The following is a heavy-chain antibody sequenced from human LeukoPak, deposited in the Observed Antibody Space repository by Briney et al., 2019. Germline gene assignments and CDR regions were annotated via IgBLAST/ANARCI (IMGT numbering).Heavy chain of an antibody. Sequence: ASVKVSCKASGYTFTGYYMHWVRQAPGQGLEWMGWINPNSGGTNYAQKFQGRVTMTRDTSISTAYMELNRLGSDDTAVYYCARGSYDSSDFEYFHHWGQGTLVTVSS. CDR2: INPNSGGT. V-gene: IGHV1-2*02. D-gene: IGHD3-22*01. J-gene: IGHJ1*01. CDR3: ARGSYDSSDFEYFHH. CDR1: GYTFTGYY.